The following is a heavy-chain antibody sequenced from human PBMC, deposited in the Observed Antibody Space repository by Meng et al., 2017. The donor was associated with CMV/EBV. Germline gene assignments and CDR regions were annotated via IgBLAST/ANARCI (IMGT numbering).Heavy chain of an antibody. CDR1: GFTFSSYA. CDR2: ISGSGGST. V-gene: IGHV3-23*01. CDR3: AKDGYCSSTSCHDYYYYGMDV. D-gene: IGHD2-2*03. Sequence: ETLSLTCAASGFTFSSYAMSWVRQAPGKGLEWVSAISGSGGSTYYADSVKGRFTISRDNSKNTLYLQMNSLRAEDTAVYYCAKDGYCSSTSCHDYYYYGMDVWGHGTTVTVSS. J-gene: IGHJ6*02.